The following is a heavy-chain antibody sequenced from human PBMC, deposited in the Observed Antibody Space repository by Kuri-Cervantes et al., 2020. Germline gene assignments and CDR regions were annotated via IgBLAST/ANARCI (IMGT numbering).Heavy chain of an antibody. J-gene: IGHJ4*02. CDR3: AREARDYDFWSGYRDY. CDR2: INTNTGNP. CDR1: GYTFTSYA. Sequence: ASVKVSCKASGYTFTSYAMNWVRQAPGQGLEWMGWINTNTGNPTYAQGFTGRFVFSLDTSVSTAYLQICSLKAEDTAVYYCAREARDYDFWSGYRDYWGQGTLVTVSS. D-gene: IGHD3-3*01. V-gene: IGHV7-4-1*01.